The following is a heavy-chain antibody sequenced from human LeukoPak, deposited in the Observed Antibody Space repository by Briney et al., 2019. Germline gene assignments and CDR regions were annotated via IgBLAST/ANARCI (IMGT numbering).Heavy chain of an antibody. CDR3: ATLRYSSAGY. V-gene: IGHV3-21*01. Sequence: GGSLRLSCAASGFTFSSYSMNWVRQAPGKGLEWVSSISSSGSYIYYADSVKGRFTISRDNAKNSLYLQMNSLRAEDTAVYYCATLRYSSAGYWGQGTLVTVSS. D-gene: IGHD6-25*01. CDR1: GFTFSSYS. J-gene: IGHJ4*02. CDR2: ISSSGSYI.